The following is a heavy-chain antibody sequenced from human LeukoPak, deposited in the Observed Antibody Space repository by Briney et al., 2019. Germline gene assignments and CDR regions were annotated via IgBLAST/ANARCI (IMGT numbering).Heavy chain of an antibody. V-gene: IGHV3-7*01. D-gene: IGHD5-18*01. Sequence: PGGSLRLSCAGSGFIFSSYWMSWVRQAPGKGLEWVANIKQDGSEIRYVDSVKGRFTISRDNAKNSLYLQMNSLRAEDTAVYYCARELVMPYSYRPEPDYMDVWGKGTTVTVSS. CDR2: IKQDGSEI. CDR3: ARELVMPYSYRPEPDYMDV. CDR1: GFIFSSYW. J-gene: IGHJ6*03.